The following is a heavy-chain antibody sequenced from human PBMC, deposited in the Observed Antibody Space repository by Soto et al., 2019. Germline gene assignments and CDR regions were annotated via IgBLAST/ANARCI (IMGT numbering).Heavy chain of an antibody. V-gene: IGHV4-31*01. J-gene: IGHJ5*02. D-gene: IGHD3-3*01. CDR3: ARWWSGSRQGFDP. CDR1: GGSISSGDYY. Sequence: QVQLQESGPGLVKPSQTLSLTCTVSGGSISSGDYYWSWIRQHPGKGLEWIGYIYYSGSTYYNPSLTSPVTISVDTSKNQFSLKLSSVTAADTAVYYCARWWSGSRQGFDPWGEGTHVTVSS. CDR2: IYYSGST.